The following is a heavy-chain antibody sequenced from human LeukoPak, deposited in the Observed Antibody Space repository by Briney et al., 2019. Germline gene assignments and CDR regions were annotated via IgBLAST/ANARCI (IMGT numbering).Heavy chain of an antibody. CDR3: ARASSGWYTESNFYY. Sequence: GGSLRLSCAASGFTFSSYWMHWVRQAPGKGLLWVSRINSDGSSTSYAVSVKGRFTISRDNAKNTLYLQMYSLRAEDTAVYYCARASSGWYTESNFYYWGQGTLVTVSS. D-gene: IGHD6-19*01. V-gene: IGHV3-74*01. J-gene: IGHJ4*02. CDR1: GFTFSSYW. CDR2: INSDGSST.